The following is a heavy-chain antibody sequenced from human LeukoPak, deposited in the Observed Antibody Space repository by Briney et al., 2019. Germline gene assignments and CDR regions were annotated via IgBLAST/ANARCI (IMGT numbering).Heavy chain of an antibody. CDR3: ARARITMVRGVISRRNYFDY. Sequence: GGSLRLSCAASGFTFSSYWMSWLRQAPGKGLEWVANIKQDGSEKYYVDSVKGRFTISRDNAKNSLYLQMNSLRAEDTAVYYCARARITMVRGVISRRNYFDYWGQGTLVTVSS. CDR2: IKQDGSEK. D-gene: IGHD3-10*01. V-gene: IGHV3-7*01. J-gene: IGHJ4*02. CDR1: GFTFSSYW.